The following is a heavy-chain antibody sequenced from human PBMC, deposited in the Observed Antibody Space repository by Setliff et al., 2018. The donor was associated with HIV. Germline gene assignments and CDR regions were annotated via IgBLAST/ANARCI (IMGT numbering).Heavy chain of an antibody. Sequence: TLSLPCTVSGASMSGHYWSWLRQPPGKTLEWIGYVYYTGTTNYNPSLQSRVTISLDTSKSQFSLKLTSATAADTAVYYCATYPRPPYDFEYWGQGNLVTVSS. D-gene: IGHD3-16*01. CDR2: VYYTGTT. CDR1: GASMSGHY. J-gene: IGHJ4*02. CDR3: ATYPRPPYDFEY. V-gene: IGHV4-59*11.